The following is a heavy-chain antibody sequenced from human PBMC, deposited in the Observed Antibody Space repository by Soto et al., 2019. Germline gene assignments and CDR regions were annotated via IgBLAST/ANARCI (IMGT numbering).Heavy chain of an antibody. D-gene: IGHD3-22*01. CDR1: GYTFSGYS. CDR2: INADNGDT. CDR3: ARGIMYYSDRSALNS. J-gene: IGHJ4*02. V-gene: IGHV1-3*01. Sequence: ASVKVSCKASGYTFSGYSHHWVRQAPGQRLEWMGWINADNGDTKYSQKFQGRVTITRDTSVSTAYMELSSLRSEDTAVYYCARGIMYYSDRSALNSWGQGTLVTVSS.